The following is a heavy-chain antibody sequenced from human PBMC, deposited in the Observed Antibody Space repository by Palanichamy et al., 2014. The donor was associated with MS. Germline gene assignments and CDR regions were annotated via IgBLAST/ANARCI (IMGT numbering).Heavy chain of an antibody. J-gene: IGHJ4*02. Sequence: QVLAGGVWGRRGPAWRSLRLSCAASGFTFSSYGMHWVRQAPGKGLEWAAVILYDGSNKYYADSVKGRFTISRDNSKNTLYLQMNSLRAEDTAVYYCAKDQSRGGSYVFDYWGQGTLVTVSS. CDR2: ILYDGSNK. D-gene: IGHD5-12*01. CDR1: GFTFSSYG. CDR3: AKDQSRGGSYVFDY. V-gene: IGHV3-30*18.